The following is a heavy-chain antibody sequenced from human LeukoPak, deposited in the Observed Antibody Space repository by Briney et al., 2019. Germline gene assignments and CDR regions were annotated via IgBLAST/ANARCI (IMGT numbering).Heavy chain of an antibody. V-gene: IGHV1-2*02. CDR1: GYTFTGYY. CDR3: ARGSGIAAGGTRGKDY. J-gene: IGHJ4*02. D-gene: IGHD6-13*01. CDR2: INPDSGDT. Sequence: ASVKVSCKASGYTFTGYYLHWVRQAPGQGLEWMGWINPDSGDTNYAQKFQGRVTITSDTSITTAYMELTRLIFDDTAVYYCARGSGIAAGGTRGKDYWGQGVLVTVSS.